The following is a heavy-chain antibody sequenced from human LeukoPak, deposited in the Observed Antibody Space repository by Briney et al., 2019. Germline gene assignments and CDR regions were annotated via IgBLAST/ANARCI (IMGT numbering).Heavy chain of an antibody. V-gene: IGHV4-34*01. CDR2: INHSGST. D-gene: IGHD3-3*01. Sequence: SETLSLTCAVYGGSFNNYSWSWIRQPPGKGLEWIGEINHSGSTNYNPPLKSRVTISVDTSKNQFSLKLSSVTAADTAVYYCARSSRHYDFWSGFDYYDVWGKGTTVTVSS. J-gene: IGHJ6*04. CDR1: GGSFNNYS. CDR3: ARSSRHYDFWSGFDYYDV.